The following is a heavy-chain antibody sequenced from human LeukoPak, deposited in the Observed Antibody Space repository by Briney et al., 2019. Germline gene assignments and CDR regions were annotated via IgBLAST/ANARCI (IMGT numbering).Heavy chain of an antibody. CDR2: ISSSSYI. J-gene: IGHJ6*02. Sequence: GGSLRLSCTASEFTFSSYTMTWVRQAPGKGLEWVSSISSSSYIYYADSVKGRFTISRDNAKNSLYLQMNSLRAEDTAVYYCAGNTVVEWLLSTYYYYGMDVWGQGTTVTVSS. CDR1: EFTFSSYT. CDR3: AGNTVVEWLLSTYYYYGMDV. V-gene: IGHV3-69-1*01. D-gene: IGHD3-3*01.